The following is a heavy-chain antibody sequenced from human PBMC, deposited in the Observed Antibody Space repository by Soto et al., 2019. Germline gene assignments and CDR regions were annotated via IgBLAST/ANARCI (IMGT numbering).Heavy chain of an antibody. D-gene: IGHD2-21*02. V-gene: IGHV3-21*05. CDR2: ISSSSST. CDR1: GFTFSSYS. Sequence: PWGSLRLSCAASGFTFSSYSMNWVRQAPGKGLEWVSYISSSSSTYNSVKGRFTTARDNAKNSLSLQMNSLSAEDTGVYYCAREKTAWPLAYGLEVWGQGTTVTVYS. CDR3: AREKTAWPLAYGLEV. J-gene: IGHJ6*02.